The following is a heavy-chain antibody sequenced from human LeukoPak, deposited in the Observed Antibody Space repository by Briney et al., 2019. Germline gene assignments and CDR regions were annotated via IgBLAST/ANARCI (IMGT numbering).Heavy chain of an antibody. CDR2: IIPIFGTA. Sequence: SVKVSCKASGGTFSSYAISWVRQAPGQGLEWMGGIIPIFGTANYAQKFQGRVTITRNTSISTAYMELSSLRSEDTAVYYCARVVWSGYYTWYFDLWGRGTLVTVSS. D-gene: IGHD3-3*01. CDR1: GGTFSSYA. J-gene: IGHJ2*01. CDR3: ARVVWSGYYTWYFDL. V-gene: IGHV1-69*05.